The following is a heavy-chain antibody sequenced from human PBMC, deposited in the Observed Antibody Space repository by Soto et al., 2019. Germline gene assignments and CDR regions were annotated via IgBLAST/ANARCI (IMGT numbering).Heavy chain of an antibody. D-gene: IGHD3-22*01. CDR2: IRSKANSYAT. Sequence: GSLRLSCAASGFTFSGSAMHWVRQASGKGLEWVGRIRSKANSYATAYAASVKGRFTISRDDSKNTAYLQMNSLKTEDTAVYYCTTPYYDSSGYYSPTDAFDIWGQGTMVTVSS. CDR1: GFTFSGSA. V-gene: IGHV3-73*01. J-gene: IGHJ3*02. CDR3: TTPYYDSSGYYSPTDAFDI.